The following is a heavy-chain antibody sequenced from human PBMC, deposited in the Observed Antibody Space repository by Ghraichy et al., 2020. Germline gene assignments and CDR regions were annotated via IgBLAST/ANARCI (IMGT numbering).Heavy chain of an antibody. CDR1: GFTFSSYG. J-gene: IGHJ2*01. V-gene: IGHV3-30*18. D-gene: IGHD2-2*01. Sequence: GGSLRLSCAASGFTFSSYGMHWVRQAPGKGLEWVAVISYDGSNKYYADSVKGRFTISRDNSKNTLYLQMNSLRAEDTAVYYCAKSGPGVVPAATPWYFDLWGRGTLVTVSS. CDR3: AKSGPGVVPAATPWYFDL. CDR2: ISYDGSNK.